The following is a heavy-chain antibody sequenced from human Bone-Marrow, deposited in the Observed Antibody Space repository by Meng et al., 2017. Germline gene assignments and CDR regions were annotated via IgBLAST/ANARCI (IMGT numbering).Heavy chain of an antibody. CDR1: GFTFSSHN. J-gene: IGHJ6*02. V-gene: IGHV3-21*01. D-gene: IGHD3-10*01. Sequence: GESLKIPCSASGFTFSSHNMNWVRQAPGKGLEWVPSISSSSSYIYLADAVKGRFTISRDNAKNPLYLQMNSLRAEDTAVYYCVVWFGEGRYYYYYGMDVWGQGTTVTVSS. CDR2: ISSSSSYI. CDR3: VVWFGEGRYYYYYGMDV.